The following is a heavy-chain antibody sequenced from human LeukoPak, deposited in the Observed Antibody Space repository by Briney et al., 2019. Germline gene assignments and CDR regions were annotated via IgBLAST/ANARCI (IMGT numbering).Heavy chain of an antibody. Sequence: PSETLSLTCTVSGGSISSYFWSWIRQPPGKGLEWIGYIYDSGSTNYNPSLKSRVTISVDTSKNRFSLKLSSVTAADTAVYYCAREAYCGGDCYSGFDYRGQGTLVTVSS. CDR1: GGSISSYF. D-gene: IGHD2-21*02. J-gene: IGHJ4*02. CDR3: AREAYCGGDCYSGFDY. V-gene: IGHV4-59*01. CDR2: IYDSGST.